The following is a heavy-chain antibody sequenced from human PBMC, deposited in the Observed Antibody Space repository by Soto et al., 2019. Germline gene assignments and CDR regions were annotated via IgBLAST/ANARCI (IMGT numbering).Heavy chain of an antibody. CDR2: IYYSGST. Sequence: KPSETLSLTCTVSGGSISSGGYYWSWIRQHPGKGLEWIGYIYYSGSTYYNPSLKSRVTISVDTSKNQFSLKLSSVTAADTAVYYCARLDSSGYYSSPRPYYFDYWGQGTLVTVSS. D-gene: IGHD3-22*01. V-gene: IGHV4-31*03. J-gene: IGHJ4*02. CDR3: ARLDSSGYYSSPRPYYFDY. CDR1: GGSISSGGYY.